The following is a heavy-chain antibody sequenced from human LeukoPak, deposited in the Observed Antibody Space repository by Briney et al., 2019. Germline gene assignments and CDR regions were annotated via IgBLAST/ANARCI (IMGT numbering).Heavy chain of an antibody. D-gene: IGHD2-15*01. CDR1: GGSISSYY. Sequence: KPSETLSLTCTVSGGSISSYYWSWIRQPPGKGLEWIGYIYYSGSTNYNPSLKSRVTISVNTSKNQFSLKLSSVTAADTAVYYCARAVVAATSYYFDYWGQGTLVTVSS. V-gene: IGHV4-59*01. CDR3: ARAVVAATSYYFDY. J-gene: IGHJ4*02. CDR2: IYYSGST.